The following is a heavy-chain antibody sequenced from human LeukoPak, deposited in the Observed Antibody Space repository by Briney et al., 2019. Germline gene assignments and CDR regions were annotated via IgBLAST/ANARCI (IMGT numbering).Heavy chain of an antibody. V-gene: IGHV1-46*01. CDR3: VREESGGYFDY. D-gene: IGHD5-12*01. CDR2: ITPSVDTT. CDR1: GYTFTNYL. Sequence: VSVKVSCKASGYTFTNYLLHWVRQAPGQGLEWVGRITPSVDTTNYAQKFRDRVTMTRDTSTSTVYMELSSLRSEDTAVYHCVREESGGYFDYWGQGTLVTVSS. J-gene: IGHJ4*02.